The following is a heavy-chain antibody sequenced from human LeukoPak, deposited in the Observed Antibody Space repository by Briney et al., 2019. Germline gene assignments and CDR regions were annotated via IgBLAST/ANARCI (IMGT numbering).Heavy chain of an antibody. CDR1: GFTFSSYW. CDR3: AKDGLGGHYYYYMDV. V-gene: IGHV3-7*01. Sequence: PGGSLRLSCAASGFTFSSYWMSWVRQAPGKGLEWVANIKQDGSEKYYVDSVKGRFTISRDNAKNSLYLQMNSLRAGDTAVYYCAKDGLGGHYYYYMDVWGKGTTVTISS. J-gene: IGHJ6*03. D-gene: IGHD1-26*01. CDR2: IKQDGSEK.